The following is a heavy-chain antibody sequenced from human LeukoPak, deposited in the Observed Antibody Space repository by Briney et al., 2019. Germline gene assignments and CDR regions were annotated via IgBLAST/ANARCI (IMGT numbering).Heavy chain of an antibody. CDR3: ASSGWSGVDY. Sequence: PSETLSLTCAVYGGSSSGYYWSWIRQPPGKGLEWIGEINHSGSTNYNPSLKSRVTISVDTSKNQFSLKLSSVTAADTAVYYCASSGWSGVDYWGQGTQVTVSS. CDR2: INHSGST. CDR1: GGSSSGYY. J-gene: IGHJ4*02. V-gene: IGHV4-34*01. D-gene: IGHD6-19*01.